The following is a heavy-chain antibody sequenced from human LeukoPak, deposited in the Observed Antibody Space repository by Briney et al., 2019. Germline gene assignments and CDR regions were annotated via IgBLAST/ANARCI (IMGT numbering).Heavy chain of an antibody. V-gene: IGHV4-39*01. CDR1: GDSISTKNYY. CDR3: ASPGLGAFDI. Sequence: SETLSLTCTVSGDSISTKNYYWGWIRQPPGKGLEWIGSIYYSGSTSYNPSLASLKSRVTISVDTSKNQFSLKLSSVTAGDTAVYYCASPGLGAFDIWGQGTVVTVSS. CDR2: IYYSGST. D-gene: IGHD3/OR15-3a*01. J-gene: IGHJ3*02.